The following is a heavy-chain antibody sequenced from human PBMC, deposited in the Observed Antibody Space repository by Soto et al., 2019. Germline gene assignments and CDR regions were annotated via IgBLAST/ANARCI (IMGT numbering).Heavy chain of an antibody. CDR1: GGTFSSYS. CDR3: ARGPITQHQSSGSFDY. CDR2: IIPIFGTA. Sequence: SVNVSCKSSGGTFSSYSISWVRQAPGQGLEWMGGIIPIFGTANYAQKFQGRVTITADESTSTAYMELSSLRSEDTAVYYCARGPITQHQSSGSFDYWGQGTLVTVSS. D-gene: IGHD1-26*01. J-gene: IGHJ4*02. V-gene: IGHV1-69*13.